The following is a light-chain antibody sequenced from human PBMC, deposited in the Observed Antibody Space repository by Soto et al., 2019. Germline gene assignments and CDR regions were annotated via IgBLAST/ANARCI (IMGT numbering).Light chain of an antibody. Sequence: QSVLTQPPSASGTPGQRVTISCSGSSSNIGSNVVNWYQQLPGTAPKLLIYSNNQRPSGVPDRFSGSKSGTSASLAISGLQSEDEADYYCETWDDSLNGPVFGGGTKVT. CDR2: SNN. V-gene: IGLV1-44*01. CDR1: SSNIGSNV. J-gene: IGLJ3*02. CDR3: ETWDDSLNGPV.